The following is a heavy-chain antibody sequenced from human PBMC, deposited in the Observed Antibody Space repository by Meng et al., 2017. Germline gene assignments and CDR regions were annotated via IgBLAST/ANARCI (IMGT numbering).Heavy chain of an antibody. J-gene: IGHJ4*02. CDR1: GGSFSGYY. CDR3: ARGGMMTFGGGNVPERPFDY. CDR2: INHSGST. D-gene: IGHD3-16*02. Sequence: SETLSLTCAVYGGSFSGYYWSWIRQPPGKGLEWIGEINHSGSTNYNPSLKSRVTISVDTSKNQFSLKLSSVTAADTAVYYCARGGMMTFGGGNVPERPFDYWGQGTLVTVSS. V-gene: IGHV4-34*01.